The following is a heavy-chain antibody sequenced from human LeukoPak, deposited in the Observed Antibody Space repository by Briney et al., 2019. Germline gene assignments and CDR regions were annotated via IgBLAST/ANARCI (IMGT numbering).Heavy chain of an antibody. CDR2: ITSRGGPI. V-gene: IGHV3-48*03. CDR3: ASGDCISRGCKDAFHS. J-gene: IGHJ4*02. Sequence: GGSLRLSCAPSEFSFSSYEKNWGRHAPGKGLEWVSYITSRGGPIEYAQPVKGGFFISRVNAKNSLYLRMNGQSSEDTAVYYCASGDCISRGCKDAFHSWRQGTRVTDCS. CDR1: EFSFSSYE. D-gene: IGHD2-2*01.